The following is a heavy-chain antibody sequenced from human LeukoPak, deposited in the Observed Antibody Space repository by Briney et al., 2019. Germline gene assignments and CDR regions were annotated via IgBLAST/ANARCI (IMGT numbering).Heavy chain of an antibody. D-gene: IGHD3-10*01. J-gene: IGHJ4*02. CDR3: AKAGKDHGEYYFDY. CDR1: GFTFSSYG. Sequence: GGCLSLSCAASGFTFSSYGMHWVRQAPGKGLEWVAVISYDGSNKYYADSVKGRFTISRDNSKNTLYLQMNSLRAEDTAVYYCAKAGKDHGEYYFDYWGQGTLVTVSS. V-gene: IGHV3-30*18. CDR2: ISYDGSNK.